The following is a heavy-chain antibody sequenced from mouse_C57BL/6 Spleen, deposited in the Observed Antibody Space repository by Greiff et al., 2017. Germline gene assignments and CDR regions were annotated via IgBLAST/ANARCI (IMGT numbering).Heavy chain of an antibody. J-gene: IGHJ4*01. CDR2: IDPSDSYT. V-gene: IGHV1-50*01. Sequence: QVQLQQPGAELVKPGASVKLSCKASGYTFTSYWMQWVKQRPGQGLEWIGEIDPSDSYTNYNQKFKGKATLTVDTSSSTAYMQLSSLTSDDSSVYYCARVKIYYGNYPYAMDYWGQGTSVTVSS. CDR3: ARVKIYYGNYPYAMDY. CDR1: GYTFTSYW. D-gene: IGHD2-1*01.